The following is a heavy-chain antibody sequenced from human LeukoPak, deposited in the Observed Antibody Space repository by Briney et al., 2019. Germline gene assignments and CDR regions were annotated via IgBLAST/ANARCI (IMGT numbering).Heavy chain of an antibody. CDR1: GFTFSSYA. CDR2: ISGSGGST. J-gene: IGHJ4*02. D-gene: IGHD5-12*01. Sequence: GGSLRLSCAASGFTFSSYAMSRVRQAPGKGLEWVSAISGSGGSTYYADSVKGRFTISRDNSKNTLYLQMNSLRAEDTAVYYCAKDSYSGYDLYFDYWGQGTLVTVSS. CDR3: AKDSYSGYDLYFDY. V-gene: IGHV3-23*01.